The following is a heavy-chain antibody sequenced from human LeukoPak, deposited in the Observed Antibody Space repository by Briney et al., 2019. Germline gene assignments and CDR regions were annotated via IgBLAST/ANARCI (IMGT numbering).Heavy chain of an antibody. V-gene: IGHV3-20*04. D-gene: IGHD1-1*01. CDR2: IKWNGGST. Sequence: PGGSLRLSCAASGFTFDDYGMSWVRQAPGKGLEWVSSIKWNGGSTGYADSVKGRFTISRDNAKNSLYLQMSSLRAEDTAVYYCARDGNNYYYYMDVWGKGTTVTVSS. CDR1: GFTFDDYG. J-gene: IGHJ6*03. CDR3: ARDGNNYYYYMDV.